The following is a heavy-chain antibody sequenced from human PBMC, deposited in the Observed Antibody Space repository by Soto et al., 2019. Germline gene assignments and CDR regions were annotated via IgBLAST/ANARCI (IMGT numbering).Heavy chain of an antibody. J-gene: IGHJ4*02. CDR1: GFTFSTYA. CDR3: AKAGDYHGSESYFPLDY. CDR2: ISGSGGRT. Sequence: EVQLLESGGVLVQPGGSLRLSCAASGFTFSTYAMTWVRQAPGKGLEWVSSISGSGGRTYYADSAKGRFTISRDNSKNTLYLQTNSLRAEDTAVYYCAKAGDYHGSESYFPLDYWGQGTLVPVSS. V-gene: IGHV3-23*01. D-gene: IGHD3-10*01.